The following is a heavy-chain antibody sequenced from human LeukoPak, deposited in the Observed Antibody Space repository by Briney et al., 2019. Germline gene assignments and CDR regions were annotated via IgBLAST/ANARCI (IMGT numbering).Heavy chain of an antibody. Sequence: GGSLRLSCAASGFTFDDYGMSWVRQAPGKGLEWVSGINWNGGSTGYADSVKGRFTISRDNAKNSLYLQMNSLRAEDTAVYYCARVGATLVQYYFDYWGQGTLVTVSS. V-gene: IGHV3-20*04. D-gene: IGHD5-12*01. CDR3: ARVGATLVQYYFDY. J-gene: IGHJ4*02. CDR1: GFTFDDYG. CDR2: INWNGGST.